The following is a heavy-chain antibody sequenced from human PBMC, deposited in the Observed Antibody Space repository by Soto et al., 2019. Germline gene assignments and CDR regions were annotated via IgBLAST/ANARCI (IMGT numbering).Heavy chain of an antibody. CDR1: GFSFSNYA. V-gene: IGHV3-23*01. D-gene: IGHD4-4*01. Sequence: EVQLLVSGGGSVQPGGSLRLSCAASGFSFSNYAMSWVRQAPGTGLEGVSAIDSGGGSTYYAASVKGRFSISRDNSMNTLYLQMNSLRAEDTAIYYCTKEHSNYPDNWFDPWGQGTLVTVSS. CDR2: IDSGGGST. J-gene: IGHJ5*02. CDR3: TKEHSNYPDNWFDP.